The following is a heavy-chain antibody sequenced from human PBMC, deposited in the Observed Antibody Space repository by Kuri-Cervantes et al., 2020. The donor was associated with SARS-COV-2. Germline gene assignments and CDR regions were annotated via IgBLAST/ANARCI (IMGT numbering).Heavy chain of an antibody. CDR1: GFTFSSYG. CDR3: AGWTYCGGDCYPAYYFDY. Sequence: GESLKISCAASGFTFSSYGMNWVRQAPGKGLEWVSYISSSGSTIYYADSVKGRFTISRDNAKNSLYLQMNSLRAEDTAVYYCAGWTYCGGDCYPAYYFDYWGQGTLVTVSS. V-gene: IGHV3-48*03. J-gene: IGHJ4*02. CDR2: ISSSGSTI. D-gene: IGHD2-21*01.